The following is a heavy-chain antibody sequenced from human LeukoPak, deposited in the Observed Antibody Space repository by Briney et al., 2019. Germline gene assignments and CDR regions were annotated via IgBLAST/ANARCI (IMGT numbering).Heavy chain of an antibody. Sequence: GGSLRLSCAASGFTFSSYEMNWVRQAPGKGLEWVSYISSSGSTIYYADSVKGRFTISRDNAKNSLYLQMNSLRAEDTAVYYCARDHIVVVPAASDYYGMDVWGQGTTVTVSS. CDR2: ISSSGSTI. J-gene: IGHJ6*02. D-gene: IGHD2-2*01. V-gene: IGHV3-48*03. CDR3: ARDHIVVVPAASDYYGMDV. CDR1: GFTFSSYE.